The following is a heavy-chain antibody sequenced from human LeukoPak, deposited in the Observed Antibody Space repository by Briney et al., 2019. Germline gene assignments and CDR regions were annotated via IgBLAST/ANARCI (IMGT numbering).Heavy chain of an antibody. D-gene: IGHD3-3*01. Sequence: GGSLRPSCAASGFTFNTYGMHWVRQAPGQGLEWVAAIWFDGSVKHYSDAVKGRFTISRDNSLNTLYLQMNSLRVEDTAIYYCAKDTGVQFLEPAFWGQGALVTVSS. J-gene: IGHJ4*02. CDR3: AKDTGVQFLEPAF. CDR1: GFTFNTYG. CDR2: IWFDGSVK. V-gene: IGHV3-33*06.